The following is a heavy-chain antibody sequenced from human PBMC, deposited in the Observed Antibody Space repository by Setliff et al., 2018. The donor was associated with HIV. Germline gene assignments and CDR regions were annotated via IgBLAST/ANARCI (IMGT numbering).Heavy chain of an antibody. V-gene: IGHV4-39*07. CDR1: GGSISSSNYY. CDR3: AAKKSGDYPFN. Sequence: PSETLSLTCAVSGGSISSSNYYWAWIRQPPGKELEWIGSFYYSGSTYYNPSLKSRVTISLDTSKNQFSLKVGSVTAADTAVYYCAAKKSGDYPFNWGQGTLVTVSS. CDR2: FYYSGST. D-gene: IGHD4-17*01. J-gene: IGHJ4*02.